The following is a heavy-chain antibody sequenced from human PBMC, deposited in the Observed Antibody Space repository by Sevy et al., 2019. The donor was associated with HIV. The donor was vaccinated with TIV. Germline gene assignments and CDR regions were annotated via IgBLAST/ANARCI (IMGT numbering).Heavy chain of an antibody. V-gene: IGHV3-9*01. D-gene: IGHD6-6*01. CDR2: ITWHSYNI. Sequence: GGSLRLSCAASGFNFDDYAMHWVRQAPGKGLEWVSGITWHSYNIGYADSVKGRFTISRDNAKNSLYLQMNSLRTEDTALYYCARSRASYYGIDVWGQGTTVTVSS. CDR1: GFNFDDYA. CDR3: ARSRASYYGIDV. J-gene: IGHJ6*02.